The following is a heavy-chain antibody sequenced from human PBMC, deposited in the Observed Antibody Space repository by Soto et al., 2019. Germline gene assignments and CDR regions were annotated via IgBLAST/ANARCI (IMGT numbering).Heavy chain of an antibody. Sequence: EVQLLESGGGLVQPGGSLRLSCAASGFTFSSYAMSWVRQAPGKGLEWVSAISGSGGSTYYADSVKGRFTISRDNSKNTRYLQMNSLRAEDTAVYYCAKGASYNWNRLYYFDYWGQGTLVTVSS. D-gene: IGHD1-1*01. V-gene: IGHV3-23*01. CDR2: ISGSGGST. J-gene: IGHJ4*02. CDR3: AKGASYNWNRLYYFDY. CDR1: GFTFSSYA.